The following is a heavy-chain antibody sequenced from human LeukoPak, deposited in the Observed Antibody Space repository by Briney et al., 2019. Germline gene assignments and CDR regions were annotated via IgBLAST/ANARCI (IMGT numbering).Heavy chain of an antibody. J-gene: IGHJ4*02. CDR1: GGTFSSYA. CDR2: IIPIFGTA. V-gene: IGHV1-69*05. D-gene: IGHD3-10*01. Sequence: GASVKVSCKASGGTFSSYAISWVRQAPGQGLEWMGGIIPIFGTANYAQKFQGRVTITRDTSASTAYMELSSLRSEDTAVYYCARAPMVRGVILRFDYWGQGTLVTVSS. CDR3: ARAPMVRGVILRFDY.